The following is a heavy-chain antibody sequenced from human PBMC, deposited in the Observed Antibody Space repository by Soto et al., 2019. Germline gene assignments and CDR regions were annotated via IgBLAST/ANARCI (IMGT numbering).Heavy chain of an antibody. V-gene: IGHV1-69*01. CDR3: VRDARSSGYEEVDDN. D-gene: IGHD3-22*01. J-gene: IGHJ4*02. CDR2: IIPIFGTA. Sequence: QVQLVQSGAEVKKPGSSVKVSCKASGGTFSSYAISWVRQAPGQGLEWMGGIIPIFGTANYGQKFEGRVTMTADECTSTAYRELTSLRSEDTAVYYCVRDARSSGYEEVDDNWGQGTLVTVS. CDR1: GGTFSSYA.